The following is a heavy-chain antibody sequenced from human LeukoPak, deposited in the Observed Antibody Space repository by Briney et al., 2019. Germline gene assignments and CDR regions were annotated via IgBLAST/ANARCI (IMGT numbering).Heavy chain of an antibody. CDR1: GGSISSYY. J-gene: IGHJ4*02. D-gene: IGHD3-9*01. CDR3: APTGYRTLYYFDY. V-gene: IGHV4-4*09. CDR2: IYTSGST. Sequence: SETLSLTCTVSGGSISSYYWSWIRQPPGKGLEWIGYIYTSGSTNYNPSLKSRVTISVDTSKNQFSLKLSSVTAADTAVYYCAPTGYRTLYYFDYWGQGTLVTVSS.